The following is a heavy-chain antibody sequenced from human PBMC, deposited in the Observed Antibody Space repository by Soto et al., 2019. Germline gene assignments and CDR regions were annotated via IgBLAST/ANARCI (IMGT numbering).Heavy chain of an antibody. CDR3: ATWLKGAGIGGNYYYGMDV. J-gene: IGHJ6*02. D-gene: IGHD6-19*01. Sequence: QVQLVQSGAEVKKPGSSVKVSCKASGGTFSNYAFSWVRQAPGQGLEWLGGIMPIFGRADYAQKFRGRVTITADXSXXXAXXGLSSLGSEATAVYYCATWLKGAGIGGNYYYGMDVWGQGTPVTVSS. CDR2: IMPIFGRA. CDR1: GGTFSNYA. V-gene: IGHV1-69*12.